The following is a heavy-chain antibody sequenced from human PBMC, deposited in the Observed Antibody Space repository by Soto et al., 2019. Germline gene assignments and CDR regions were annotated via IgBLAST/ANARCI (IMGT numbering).Heavy chain of an antibody. CDR2: IYSGGST. D-gene: IGHD2-2*02. Sequence: SENLAITSTVCGGSVSSDAHYWNWIRQPPGKRLEWIGFIYSGGSTNCNPSLKSRVTMSVDTSKNQFSLKLRSVIVADSAVYHCARFVRSCSGTTCYTRADVCVQGSTVT. CDR3: ARFVRSCSGTTCYTRADV. V-gene: IGHV4-61*08. J-gene: IGHJ6*02. CDR1: GGSVSSDAHY.